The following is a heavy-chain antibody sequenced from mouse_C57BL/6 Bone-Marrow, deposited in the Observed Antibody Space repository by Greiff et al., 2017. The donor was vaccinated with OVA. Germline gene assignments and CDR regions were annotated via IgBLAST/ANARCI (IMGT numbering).Heavy chain of an antibody. V-gene: IGHV1-7*01. CDR2: INPSSGYT. J-gene: IGHJ2*01. CDR1: GYTFTSYW. Sequence: VQRVESGAELAKPGASVKLSCKASGYTFTSYWMHWVKQRPGQGLEWIGYINPSSGYTKYNQKFKDKATLTADKSSSTAYMQLSSLTYEDSAVYYCASGTNWADYWGQGTTLTVSS. CDR3: ASGTNWADY. D-gene: IGHD4-1*01.